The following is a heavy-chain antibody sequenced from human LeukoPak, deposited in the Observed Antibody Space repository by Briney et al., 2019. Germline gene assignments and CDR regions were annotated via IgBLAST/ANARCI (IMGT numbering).Heavy chain of an antibody. J-gene: IGHJ4*02. CDR3: ARDLSLFYNNIGGFDY. CDR1: GFTFSSFD. D-gene: IGHD2/OR15-2a*01. CDR2: IWYDGSNK. Sequence: PGGSLRLSCAASGFTFSSFDMHWVRQAPGKGLEWVAVIWYDGSNKYYADSVKGRFTISRDNSKNTLYLQMNSLRTEDTAVYYCARDLSLFYNNIGGFDYWGQGTLVTVSS. V-gene: IGHV3-33*01.